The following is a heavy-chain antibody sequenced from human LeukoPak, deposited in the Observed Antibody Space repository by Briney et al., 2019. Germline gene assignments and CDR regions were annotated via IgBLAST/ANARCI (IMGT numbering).Heavy chain of an antibody. Sequence: GGSLRLSCAASGFTFSSYAMHWVRQAPGKGLEWVAVISYDGSNKYYADSVKGRFTISRDNSKNTLYPQMNSLRAEDTAVYYCASQYSSGWRWGQGTLVTVSS. J-gene: IGHJ4*02. CDR3: ASQYSSGWR. D-gene: IGHD6-19*01. CDR1: GFTFSSYA. V-gene: IGHV3-30-3*01. CDR2: ISYDGSNK.